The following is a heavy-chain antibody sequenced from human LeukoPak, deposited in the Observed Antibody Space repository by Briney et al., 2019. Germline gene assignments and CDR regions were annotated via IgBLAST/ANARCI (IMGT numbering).Heavy chain of an antibody. J-gene: IGHJ4*02. CDR1: GGSISSYY. CDR3: ARARIAVAVYFDY. Sequence: SETLSLTCTVSGGSISSYYWSWIRQPPGKGLEWIGYIYYSGSTNYNPSLKSRVTISVDTSKNQFSLKLSPVTAADTAVYYCARARIAVAVYFDYWGQGTLVTVSS. D-gene: IGHD6-19*01. CDR2: IYYSGST. V-gene: IGHV4-59*01.